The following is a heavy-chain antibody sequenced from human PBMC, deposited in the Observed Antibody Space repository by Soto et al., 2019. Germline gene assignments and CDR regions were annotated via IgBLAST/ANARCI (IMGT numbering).Heavy chain of an antibody. D-gene: IGHD2-21*01. CDR3: AASCVACGGFNYYGMDV. Sequence: PSETLYLTCTVSGGSISSGGYYWYWIRQHPGKDQEWIGYIYNSGTTNYNQSIKNQVTLSVDTTKTQSSPKQSPVTAVDTAVYYCAASCVACGGFNYYGMDVWGQGTTVS. V-gene: IGHV4-31*01. CDR1: GGSISSGGYY. J-gene: IGHJ6*02. CDR2: IYNSGTT.